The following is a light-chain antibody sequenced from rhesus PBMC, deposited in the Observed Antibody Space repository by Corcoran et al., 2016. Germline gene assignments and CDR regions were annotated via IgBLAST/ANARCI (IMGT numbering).Light chain of an antibody. Sequence: EIVMTQSPATLSLSSGERATLPCRASQRVSSYVAWYQQKPEQPPRLPIYGASSRATGIPDRFRGSGSGTDFTLIISSLEPEDVGVYYCQQYNNWNSFGQGTKVEIE. J-gene: IGKJ2*01. CDR1: QRVSSY. CDR2: GAS. V-gene: IGKV3S9*01. CDR3: QQYNNWNS.